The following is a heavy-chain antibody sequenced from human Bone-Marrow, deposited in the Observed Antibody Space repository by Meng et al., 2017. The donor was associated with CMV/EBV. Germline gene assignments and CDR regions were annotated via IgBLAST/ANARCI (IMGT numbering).Heavy chain of an antibody. J-gene: IGHJ6*02. CDR3: ARDLPYCSSTSGPCGYCMDV. D-gene: IGHD2-2*01. CDR2: IGTAGDT. CDR1: GFTFSSYD. V-gene: IGHV3-13*01. Sequence: GESLKISCAASGFTFSSYDMHWVRQATGKGLEWVSAIGTAGDTYYPGSVKGRFTISRENAKNSLYLQMNSLRAGDTAVYYCARDLPYCSSTSGPCGYCMDVWGQGTTVTVSS.